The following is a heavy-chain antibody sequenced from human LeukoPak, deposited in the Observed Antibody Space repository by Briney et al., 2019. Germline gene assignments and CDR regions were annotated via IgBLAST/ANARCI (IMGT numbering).Heavy chain of an antibody. CDR3: AREGLTHDAFDI. D-gene: IGHD4/OR15-4a*01. V-gene: IGHV3-21*01. CDR2: ISSSSSYI. Sequence: TGGSLRLSCAASGXTFSRYSMNWVRQAPGKGLEWVSSISSSSSYIYYADSVKGRFTISRDNARNSLYLQMNSLRAEDTAVYYCAREGLTHDAFDIWGQGIMVTVSS. CDR1: GXTFSRYS. J-gene: IGHJ3*02.